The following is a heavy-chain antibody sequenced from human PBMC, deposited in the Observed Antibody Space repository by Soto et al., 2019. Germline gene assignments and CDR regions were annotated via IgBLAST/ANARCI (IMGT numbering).Heavy chain of an antibody. CDR2: IWYDGSNK. CDR1: GFTFSSYG. CDR3: ARNGRGYCSGGSCYYFDY. Sequence: QVQLVESGGGVVQPGRSLRLYCAASGFTFSSYGMHWVRQAPGKGLEWVAVIWYDGSNKYYADSVKGRFTISRDNSKNTLYLQMNSLRAEDTAVYYCARNGRGYCSGGSCYYFDYSGQGTLVTVSS. V-gene: IGHV3-33*01. D-gene: IGHD2-15*01. J-gene: IGHJ4*02.